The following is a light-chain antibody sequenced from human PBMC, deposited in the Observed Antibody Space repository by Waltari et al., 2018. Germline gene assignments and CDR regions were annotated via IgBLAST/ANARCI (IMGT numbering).Light chain of an antibody. Sequence: DIQMTQSPSTLSASVGDSVTITCRASQGISSWLAWYQQKPGKAPKLLIDKAASLESGVPSRLSGSGSGTEFTLTISSLQPDDFATYYCQQYNTYSGTFGQGTKVEIK. J-gene: IGKJ1*01. CDR2: KAA. CDR1: QGISSW. CDR3: QQYNTYSGT. V-gene: IGKV1-5*03.